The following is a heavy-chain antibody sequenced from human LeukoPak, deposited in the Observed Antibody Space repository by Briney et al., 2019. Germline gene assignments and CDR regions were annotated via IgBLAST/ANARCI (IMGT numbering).Heavy chain of an antibody. D-gene: IGHD2/OR15-2a*01. V-gene: IGHV4-4*07. CDR1: GGSISSYY. Sequence: KASETLSLTCTVSGGSISSYYWSWVRQPAGKGLEWIGRIYASGNTNYNPSLKGRVTISVDTSKNQFSLKLSSVTAADTAVYYCARVITSQNIVIDYWGQGTLVTVSS. J-gene: IGHJ4*02. CDR2: IYASGNT. CDR3: ARVITSQNIVIDY.